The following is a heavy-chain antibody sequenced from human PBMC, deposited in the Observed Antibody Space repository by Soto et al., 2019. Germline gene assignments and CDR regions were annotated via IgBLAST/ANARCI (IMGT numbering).Heavy chain of an antibody. Sequence: EVQLVESGGGLVKPGGSLRLSCAASGFTFSTYSMNWVRQAPGKGLEWVSSISSSSSYIYYADSVKGRFTTSSDHPKHSLYRQMNSLRAEDAAVYYCARDRGGDLKAFDIWGQGTMVTVSS. V-gene: IGHV3-21*01. J-gene: IGHJ3*02. CDR2: ISSSSSYI. CDR3: ARDRGGDLKAFDI. D-gene: IGHD3-10*01. CDR1: GFTFSTYS.